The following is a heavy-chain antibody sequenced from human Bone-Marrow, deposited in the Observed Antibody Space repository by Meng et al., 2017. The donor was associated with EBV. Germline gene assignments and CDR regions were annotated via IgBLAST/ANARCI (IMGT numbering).Heavy chain of an antibody. CDR1: GDSISSVYY. V-gene: IGHV4-39*01. J-gene: IGHJ5*02. CDR3: ARPFPSWQSPRLDPFGA. D-gene: IGHD6-19*01. Sequence: EWVPGEVELSETLPLTFTVCGDSISSVYYWGWIRQPPGGGVEWIWSVHYTGSTYYSPSLKSRGIVSVDTSKNQFSLRLTSVTAADTAVYYCARPFPSWQSPRLDPFGAWGQGTLVTVSS. CDR2: VHYTGST.